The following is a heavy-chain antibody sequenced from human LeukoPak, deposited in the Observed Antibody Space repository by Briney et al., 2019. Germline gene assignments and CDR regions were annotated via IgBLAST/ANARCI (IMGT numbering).Heavy chain of an antibody. D-gene: IGHD5-24*01. J-gene: IGHJ4*02. CDR3: ARDIEAGDGYNYDS. CDR1: GGSISSHF. Sequence: SETLSLTCTVSGGSISSHFWNWIRQPPGKGLEWIGYIYYSGSTNYNPPLKSRVTISVDRSKNQFSLKMSSVTAADTAVYYCARDIEAGDGYNYDSWGQGTLVTVSS. V-gene: IGHV4-59*11. CDR2: IYYSGST.